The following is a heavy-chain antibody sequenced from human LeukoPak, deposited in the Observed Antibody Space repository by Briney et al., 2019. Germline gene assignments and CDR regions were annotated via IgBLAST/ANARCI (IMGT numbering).Heavy chain of an antibody. CDR1: GDSIRDYY. V-gene: IGHV4-59*01. CDR2: YSSGTT. Sequence: SETLSLTCTVSGDSIRDYYWAWIRPPPGKGLEGIGYSSGTTSYSHLLMSRLRISVDTSKNQFSLNLNSATAADTAFYYCARGGGRIGGNWHFDLWGRGTLVTVSS. CDR3: ARGGGRIGGNWHFDL. D-gene: IGHD3-16*01. J-gene: IGHJ2*01.